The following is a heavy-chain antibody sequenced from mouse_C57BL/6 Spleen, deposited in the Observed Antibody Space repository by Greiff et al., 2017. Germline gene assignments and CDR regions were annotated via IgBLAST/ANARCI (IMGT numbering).Heavy chain of an antibody. D-gene: IGHD2-4*01. CDR1: GYTFTNYN. J-gene: IGHJ4*01. V-gene: IGHV1-22*01. Sequence: EVQLQQSGPELVKPGASVKMSCKASGYTFTNYNMHWVKQSPGKSLEWIGYINPNNGGTSYNQKFKGKATLTVDKSSSTAYMELRSLTSEDSAVYYCARLLDDYLEAMDYWGQGTSVTVSS. CDR2: INPNNGGT. CDR3: ARLLDDYLEAMDY.